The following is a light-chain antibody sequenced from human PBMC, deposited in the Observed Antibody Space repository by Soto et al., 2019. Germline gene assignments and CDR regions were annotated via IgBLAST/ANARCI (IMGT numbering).Light chain of an antibody. V-gene: IGKV4-1*01. Sequence: DIVMTQSPDSLAVSLGEGATINCKSSQSVLYNSNNKNYLAWYQQKPGQPPKLLIYWASTRESGVPDRFSGSGSGTDFTLTISSLQAEDVAVYYCQQYYTSPPTFGPGTKVDIK. CDR1: QSVLYNSNNKNY. CDR3: QQYYTSPPT. J-gene: IGKJ3*01. CDR2: WAS.